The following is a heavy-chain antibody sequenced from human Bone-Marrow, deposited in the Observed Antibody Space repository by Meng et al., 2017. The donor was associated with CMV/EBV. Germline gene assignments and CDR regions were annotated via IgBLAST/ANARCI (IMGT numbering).Heavy chain of an antibody. Sequence: LSLTCAVYGGSFSGYYWSWIRQPPGKGLEWVSTISGSGDTTYYADSVKGRFTISRDNSKNTLYLQMNSLRAEDTAIYYCAKSQLSISLVRGVILFWGQGTLVTVSS. CDR3: AKSQLSISLVRGVILF. D-gene: IGHD3-10*01. CDR2: ISGSGDTT. CDR1: GGSFSGYY. J-gene: IGHJ4*02. V-gene: IGHV3-23*01.